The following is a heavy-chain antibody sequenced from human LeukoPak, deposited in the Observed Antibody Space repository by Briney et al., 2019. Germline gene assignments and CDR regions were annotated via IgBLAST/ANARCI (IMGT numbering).Heavy chain of an antibody. D-gene: IGHD3-22*01. CDR1: GFTFSNYG. J-gene: IGHJ2*01. CDR3: VRGPNYFDNDGPYYEEGFDL. CDR2: IWYDGSNQ. V-gene: IGHV3-33*01. Sequence: PGGSLRLSCAVSGFTFSNYGMHWVRQAPGKGLEWVAVIWYDGSNQNYINSVKGRFTISRDNSKDTLFLQLDGLRAEDSAVYYCVRGPNYFDNDGPYYEEGFDLWGRGTLVIVSS.